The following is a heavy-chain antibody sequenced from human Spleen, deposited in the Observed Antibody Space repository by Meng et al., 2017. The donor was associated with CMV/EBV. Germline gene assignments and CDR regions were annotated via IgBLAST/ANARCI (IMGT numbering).Heavy chain of an antibody. CDR1: GGSISSGDYY. J-gene: IGHJ4*02. D-gene: IGHD7-27*01. CDR2: IYYSGST. CDR3: ARTRPPGDWQYYFDY. V-gene: IGHV4-30-4*08. Sequence: QWKLQESGPGLGKPSQTLSLTCTVSGGSISSGDYYWSWIRQPPGKGLEWIGYIYYSGSTYYHPSLKSRVTISVDTSKNQFSLKLSSVTAADTAVYYCARTRPPGDWQYYFDYWGQGTLVTVSS.